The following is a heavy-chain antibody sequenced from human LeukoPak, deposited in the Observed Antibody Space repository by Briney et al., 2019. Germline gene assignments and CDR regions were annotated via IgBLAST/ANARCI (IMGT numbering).Heavy chain of an antibody. CDR2: IKYSGST. CDR1: GGSFSGFY. V-gene: IGHV4-34*01. J-gene: IGHJ5*02. Sequence: SETLSLTCAVYGGSFSGFYWNWIRQPPGKGLEWIGEIKYSGSTNYNPSLNSRVTISLDTSKNQFSLKLNSVTAADTAVYYCAGRRIKIFGEVIRSRRHWFDPWGQGTLVTVSS. D-gene: IGHD3-3*01. CDR3: AGRRIKIFGEVIRSRRHWFDP.